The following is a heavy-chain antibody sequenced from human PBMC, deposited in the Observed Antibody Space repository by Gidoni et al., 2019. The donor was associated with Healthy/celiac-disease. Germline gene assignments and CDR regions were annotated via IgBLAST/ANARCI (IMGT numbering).Heavy chain of an antibody. J-gene: IGHJ4*02. CDR2: INAGNGNT. Sequence: QVQLVQSGAEVKKPGASVQVSCKASGYTFTSYAMHWVRQAPGQRLEWMGWINAGNGNTKYSQKFQGRVTITRDTSASTAYMELSSLRSEDTAVYYCARAPRVRTDYDILTGYWYYWGQGTLVTVSS. D-gene: IGHD3-9*01. CDR3: ARAPRVRTDYDILTGYWYY. V-gene: IGHV1-3*01. CDR1: GYTFTSYA.